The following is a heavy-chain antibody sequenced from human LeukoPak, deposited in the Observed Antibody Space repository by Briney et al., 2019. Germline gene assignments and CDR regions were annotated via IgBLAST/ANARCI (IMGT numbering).Heavy chain of an antibody. J-gene: IGHJ5*02. Sequence: ASVKVSCKASGYTFTSYYMHWVRQAPGQGLEWMGIINPSGGSTSYAQKLQGRVTMTRDTSTSIVYMEVSSLRSEDTAVCYCARALWDIGVGPAAGNWFDPWGQGTLVTVSS. V-gene: IGHV1-46*01. D-gene: IGHD2-2*01. CDR2: INPSGGST. CDR1: GYTFTSYY. CDR3: ARALWDIGVGPAAGNWFDP.